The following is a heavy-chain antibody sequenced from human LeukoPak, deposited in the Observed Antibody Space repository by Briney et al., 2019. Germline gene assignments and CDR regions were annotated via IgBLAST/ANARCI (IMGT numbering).Heavy chain of an antibody. Sequence: GGSLRLSCAASGFTFSSYGLHWVRQAPGKGLEWVAVISYDGSNKYYADSVKGRFTISRDNSKNTLYLQMNSLRAEDTAVYYCAKDPSITMMVVAYSAPDYWGQGTLVTVSS. D-gene: IGHD3-22*01. CDR2: ISYDGSNK. CDR3: AKDPSITMMVVAYSAPDY. V-gene: IGHV3-30*18. J-gene: IGHJ4*02. CDR1: GFTFSSYG.